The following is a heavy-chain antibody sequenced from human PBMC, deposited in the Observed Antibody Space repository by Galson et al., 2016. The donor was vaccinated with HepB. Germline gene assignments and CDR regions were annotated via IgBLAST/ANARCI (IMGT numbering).Heavy chain of an antibody. CDR2: INAYNGNT. CDR3: ARGSGTLNF. CDR1: GYAFSRHA. J-gene: IGHJ4*02. V-gene: IGHV1-18*01. D-gene: IGHD1-26*01. Sequence: SVKVSCKGSGYAFSRHAVSWVRQAPGQGPEWLGWINAYNGNTQYVHKFQGRVTMTTDTSTSTAYLELRSLRSDDAAMYYCARGSGTLNFWGQGTLVTVSS.